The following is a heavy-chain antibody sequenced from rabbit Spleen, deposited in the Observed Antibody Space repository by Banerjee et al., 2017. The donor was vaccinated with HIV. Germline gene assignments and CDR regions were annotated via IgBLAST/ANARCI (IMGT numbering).Heavy chain of an antibody. J-gene: IGHJ4*01. Sequence: QSLEESGGDLVKPGASLTLTCTASGFSFSGSYYMCWVRQAPGKGLEWIACIYTGDDDTYYASWAKGRFTISKTSSTTVTLQMTSLTAADTATYFCARESIYNSDGDDKGFNLWGQGTLVTVS. CDR3: ARESIYNSDGDDKGFNL. CDR1: GFSFSGSYY. CDR2: IYTGDDDT. D-gene: IGHD6-1*01. V-gene: IGHV1S40*01.